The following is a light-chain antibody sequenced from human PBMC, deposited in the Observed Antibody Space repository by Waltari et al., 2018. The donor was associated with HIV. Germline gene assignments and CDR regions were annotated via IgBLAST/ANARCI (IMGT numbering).Light chain of an antibody. CDR2: NVS. CDR1: SGYVGGYNF. Sequence: SALTQPASVSGSPGQSITISRSGPSGYVGGYNFASWYQKPPGKAPKLISYNVSSRPSGVSIRFSGSRSANTASLTISGLQVEDEADYFCSSYTSSGPRYVLFGGGTRLTVL. V-gene: IGLV2-14*03. CDR3: SSYTSSGPRYVL. J-gene: IGLJ2*01.